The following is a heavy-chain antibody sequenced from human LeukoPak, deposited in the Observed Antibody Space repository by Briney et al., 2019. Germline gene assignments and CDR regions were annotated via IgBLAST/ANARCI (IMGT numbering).Heavy chain of an antibody. V-gene: IGHV3-21*01. D-gene: IGHD6-19*01. CDR1: GFTFSNYN. CDR2: ISSSSSYI. Sequence: KSGGSLRLSCAASGFTFSNYNMNWVRQAPGKGLEWVSSISSSSSYIYYADSVKGRFTISRDNAKNSLFLQMNSLRAEDTAVYYRARVFSSGWSAEYFQHWGQGTLVTVSS. CDR3: ARVFSSGWSAEYFQH. J-gene: IGHJ1*01.